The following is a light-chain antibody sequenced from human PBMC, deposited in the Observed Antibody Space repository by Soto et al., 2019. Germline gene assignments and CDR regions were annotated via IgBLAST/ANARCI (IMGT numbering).Light chain of an antibody. CDR1: SGHSTYA. CDR2: INSDGSH. CDR3: QTWGTAIHDVV. J-gene: IGLJ2*01. V-gene: IGLV4-69*01. Sequence: QSVLTQSPSASASLGASVKLTCTLSSGHSTYAIAWHQQQPEKGPRYLTKINSDGSHSKGDGIPDRFSGSSSGAERHLTISSLQSEDEADYYCQTWGTAIHDVVFGGGTKVTVL.